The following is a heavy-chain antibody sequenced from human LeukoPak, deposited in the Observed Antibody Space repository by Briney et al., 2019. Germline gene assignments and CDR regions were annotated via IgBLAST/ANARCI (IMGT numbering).Heavy chain of an antibody. D-gene: IGHD5-12*01. CDR2: ISGSGGST. CDR1: GFTFSSYG. J-gene: IGHJ6*03. CDR3: AKDGLPRSGYYYYYMDV. V-gene: IGHV3-23*01. Sequence: PGGSLRLSCAASGFTFSSYGMSWVRQAPGKGLEWVSAISGSGGSTYYADSVKGRFTISRDNSKNTLYLQMNSLRAEDTAVYYCAKDGLPRSGYYYYYMDVWGKGTTVTISS.